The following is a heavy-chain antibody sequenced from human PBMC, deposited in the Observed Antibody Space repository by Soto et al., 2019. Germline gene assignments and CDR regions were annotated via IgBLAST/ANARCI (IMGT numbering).Heavy chain of an antibody. CDR3: ATIPPADYYDSSGYTGIDAFDI. J-gene: IGHJ3*02. CDR1: GGSFSGYY. Sequence: QVQLQQWGAGLLKPSETLSLTCAVYGGSFSGYYWSWIRQPPGKGLEWIGEINHSGSTNYNPSLKSRVTISVDTSKNQFALKLRSVTAADTAVYYCATIPPADYYDSSGYTGIDAFDIWGQGTMVTVSS. CDR2: INHSGST. V-gene: IGHV4-34*01. D-gene: IGHD3-22*01.